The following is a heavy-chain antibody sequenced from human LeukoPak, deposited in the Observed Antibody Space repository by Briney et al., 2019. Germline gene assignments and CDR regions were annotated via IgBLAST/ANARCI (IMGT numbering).Heavy chain of an antibody. CDR3: VKGRMSEDGLDF. Sequence: GGSLRLSCAASGFTFGRSAMTWVRQTPGKGLEWFSSISSSGNTYYADSVKGRFTISRDNSKNLVKLQMNSLRAEDTAIYYCVKGRMSEDGLDFWGQGSLVTVSS. CDR2: ISSSGNT. V-gene: IGHV3-23*01. J-gene: IGHJ4*02. D-gene: IGHD5-24*01. CDR1: GFTFGRSA.